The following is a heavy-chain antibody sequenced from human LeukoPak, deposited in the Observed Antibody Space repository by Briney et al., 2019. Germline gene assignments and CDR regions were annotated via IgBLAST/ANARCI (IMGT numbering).Heavy chain of an antibody. Sequence: GGSLRLSCAASGFTFSNYEMNWVRQAPGKGLEWVSAISGSGGSTYYADSVKGRFTISRDNSKNTLYLQMNSLRAEDTAVYYCAKSIYGDKTLGFDCWGQGTLVTVSS. V-gene: IGHV3-23*01. D-gene: IGHD4-17*01. J-gene: IGHJ4*02. CDR1: GFTFSNYE. CDR3: AKSIYGDKTLGFDC. CDR2: ISGSGGST.